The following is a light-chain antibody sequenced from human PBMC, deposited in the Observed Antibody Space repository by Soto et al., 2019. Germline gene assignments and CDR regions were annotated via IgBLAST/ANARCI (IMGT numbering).Light chain of an antibody. Sequence: EIVLTQSPAPLSLSPGERATLSCRASQSVGSSLAWYQQKPGQAPRLLISDASNRATGIPARFSGSGSGTDFTLTISSLEPEDFAVYYCQQRSNWPLTFGGGTKVEIK. J-gene: IGKJ4*01. CDR3: QQRSNWPLT. V-gene: IGKV3-11*01. CDR2: DAS. CDR1: QSVGSS.